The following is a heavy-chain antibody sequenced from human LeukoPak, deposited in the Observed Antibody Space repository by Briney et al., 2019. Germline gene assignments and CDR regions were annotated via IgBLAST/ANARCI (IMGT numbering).Heavy chain of an antibody. Sequence: SETLSLTCTVSGGSISSYYWSWIRQPPGKGLEWIGYIYYSGSTNYNPSLKSRVTISVDTSKNQFSLKLSSVTAADTAVYYCARKSRSSGWYNWFDPWGQGTLVTVSS. V-gene: IGHV4-59*12. J-gene: IGHJ5*02. CDR2: IYYSGST. CDR3: ARKSRSSGWYNWFDP. D-gene: IGHD6-19*01. CDR1: GGSISSYY.